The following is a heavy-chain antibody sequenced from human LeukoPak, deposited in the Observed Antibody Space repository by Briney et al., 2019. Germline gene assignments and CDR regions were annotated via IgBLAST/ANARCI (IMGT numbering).Heavy chain of an antibody. CDR1: GCTFSTYA. CDR3: ATCPPSSSYYFDF. Sequence: GGSLRLSCASSGCTFSTYAMSWVGQAPGQWLEWLSYICSSGTTIYYADSVKGRFTISRDTSKNSLYLQMNSLRAEDTAVYYCATCPPSSSYYFDFWGQGALVTVSS. J-gene: IGHJ4*02. V-gene: IGHV3-48*04. CDR2: ICSSGTTI. D-gene: IGHD6-6*01.